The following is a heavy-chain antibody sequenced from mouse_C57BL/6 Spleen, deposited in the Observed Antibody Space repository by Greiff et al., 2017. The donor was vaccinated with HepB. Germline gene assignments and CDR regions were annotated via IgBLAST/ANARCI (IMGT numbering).Heavy chain of an antibody. CDR2: IDPEDGAT. Sequence: EVKLMESGAELVRPGASVKLSCTASGFNIKDYYMHWVKQRPEQGLEWIGRIDPEDGATEYAPKFQGKATMTADTSSNTAYLQLSSLTSEDTAVYYCTTGHYGSSYDWFAYWGQGTLVTVSA. CDR1: GFNIKDYY. D-gene: IGHD1-1*01. V-gene: IGHV14-1*01. J-gene: IGHJ3*01. CDR3: TTGHYGSSYDWFAY.